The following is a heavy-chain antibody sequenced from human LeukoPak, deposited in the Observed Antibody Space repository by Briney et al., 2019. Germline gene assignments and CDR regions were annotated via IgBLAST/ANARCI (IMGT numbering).Heavy chain of an antibody. D-gene: IGHD5-18*01. V-gene: IGHV3-7*01. CDR1: GFSFSSHW. J-gene: IGHJ4*02. Sequence: GGSLRLSCAASGFSFSSHWMHWVCQVPGKGLEWVASINPDGNKKYSADSVKGRFTISRDNAENSLYLQMNSLRVEDTAFYYCARDLAYSRLGYWGQGMLVTVSS. CDR2: INPDGNKK. CDR3: ARDLAYSRLGY.